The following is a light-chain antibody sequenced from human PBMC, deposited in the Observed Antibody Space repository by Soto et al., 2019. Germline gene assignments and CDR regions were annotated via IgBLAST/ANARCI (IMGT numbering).Light chain of an antibody. CDR1: QSVRSN. J-gene: IGKJ4*01. CDR3: QQYNNWPLT. Sequence: EIVMTQSPATLSVSPGERAALSCRASQSVRSNLAWYQQKPGQAPRLLIYGASTRATGIPARFSGSGSGTEFTLTISSLQSEDFAVYYCQQYNNWPLTFGGVTKVEIK. CDR2: GAS. V-gene: IGKV3-15*01.